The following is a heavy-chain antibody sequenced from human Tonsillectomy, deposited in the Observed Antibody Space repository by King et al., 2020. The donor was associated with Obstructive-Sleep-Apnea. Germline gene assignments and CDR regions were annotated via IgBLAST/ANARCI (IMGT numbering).Heavy chain of an antibody. V-gene: IGHV4-59*08. J-gene: IGHJ6*04. CDR3: ARSTYYYYGMDV. Sequence: VQLQESGPGLVKPSETLSLTCTVSGGSISSYYWSWIRQPPGKGLEWIGYIYYSGSTNYNPSLKGRVTISVDTSKNQFSLKLSSVTAADTAVYYCARSTYYYYGMDVWGKGTTVTVSS. CDR1: GGSISSYY. CDR2: IYYSGST.